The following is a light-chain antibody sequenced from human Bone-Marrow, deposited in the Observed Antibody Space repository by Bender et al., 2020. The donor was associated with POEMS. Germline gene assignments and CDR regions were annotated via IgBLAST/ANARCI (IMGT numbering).Light chain of an antibody. CDR3: ASWDDSLKSPV. V-gene: IGLV2-11*01. CDR2: DVT. Sequence: QSALTQPRSVSGSPGQSVTISCSGSSSDVGGYNYVSWYQQHPGRAPKLVVYDVTKRPSGVPDRFSGSKSGTSASLAISGLRSEDEGDYYCASWDDSLKSPVFGGGTKLTVL. J-gene: IGLJ3*02. CDR1: SSDVGGYNY.